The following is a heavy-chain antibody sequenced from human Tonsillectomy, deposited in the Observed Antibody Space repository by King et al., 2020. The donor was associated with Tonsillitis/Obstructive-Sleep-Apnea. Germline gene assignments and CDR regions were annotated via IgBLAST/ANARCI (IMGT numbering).Heavy chain of an antibody. CDR2: ISPYNGNT. J-gene: IGHJ6*03. D-gene: IGHD3-10*01. CDR3: ARDISGAYYMDV. CDR1: GYTFTSYG. V-gene: IGHV1-18*01. Sequence: VQLVESGGEVKKPGASVKVSCKASGYTFTSYGISWVRQAPGQGLEWMGWISPYNGNTNYAQKLQGRVTMTTDTSTSTAYMDLRSLRSDDTAVYYCARDISGAYYMDVWGKGTTVTVSS.